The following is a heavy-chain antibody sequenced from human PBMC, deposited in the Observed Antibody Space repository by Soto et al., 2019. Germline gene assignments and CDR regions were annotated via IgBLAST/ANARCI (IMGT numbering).Heavy chain of an antibody. V-gene: IGHV1-46*01. CDR2: VHPGSGSA. CDR3: ARDSEGTSSLTHY. CDR1: GYTFSKFF. Sequence: QVQLVQSGADVKKPGASVKVSCKASGYTFSKFFIHWVRQAPGQGLEWLGFVHPGSGSANYAQKFQGRDSIARDTSMSTVYLELSRLRSEDTPMYYCARDSEGTSSLTHYWGQGTLVTVSS. J-gene: IGHJ4*02. D-gene: IGHD6-6*01.